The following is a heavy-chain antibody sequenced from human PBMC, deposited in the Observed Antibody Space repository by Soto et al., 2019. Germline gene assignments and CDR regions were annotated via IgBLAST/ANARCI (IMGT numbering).Heavy chain of an antibody. D-gene: IGHD3-16*01. CDR2: IRSKANSYAT. Sequence: GGSLRLSCAASGFTFSGSAMHWVRQASGKGLEWVGRIRSKANSYATAYAASVKGRFTISRDDSKNTAYLQMNSLKTEDTAVYYCTRHILQGGIAPDYYYYMDVWGKGTTVTVSS. J-gene: IGHJ6*03. CDR1: GFTFSGSA. V-gene: IGHV3-73*01. CDR3: TRHILQGGIAPDYYYYMDV.